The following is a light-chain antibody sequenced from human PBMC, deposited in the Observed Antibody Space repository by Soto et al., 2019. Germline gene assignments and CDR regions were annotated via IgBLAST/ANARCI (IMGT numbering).Light chain of an antibody. CDR1: QSISSY. J-gene: IGKJ3*01. Sequence: DIQMTQSPSSLSASVGDRVTITCRASQSISSYLNWYQQKPGKAPKLLIYAASSLQSGVPSRFSGSGSGTDVTLTISSLQPEDFATYYCQQSYRTPPTFGPGTKVDIK. V-gene: IGKV1-39*01. CDR2: AAS. CDR3: QQSYRTPPT.